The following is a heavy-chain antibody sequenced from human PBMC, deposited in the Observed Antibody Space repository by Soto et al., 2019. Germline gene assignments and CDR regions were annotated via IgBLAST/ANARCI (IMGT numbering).Heavy chain of an antibody. D-gene: IGHD2-15*01. Sequence: GASLKISCKASGYKFATYWNAWVRQMAWRGLEWMGIIYPCKSKTIYSPSFQGLVTISADPSPNTAYLQWASLRASDTAIYYCASSVVVPSTRNYFDYRARGSLVPVSS. CDR3: ASSVVVPSTRNYFDY. CDR1: GYKFATYW. J-gene: IGHJ4*02. V-gene: IGHV5-51*01. CDR2: IYPCKSKT.